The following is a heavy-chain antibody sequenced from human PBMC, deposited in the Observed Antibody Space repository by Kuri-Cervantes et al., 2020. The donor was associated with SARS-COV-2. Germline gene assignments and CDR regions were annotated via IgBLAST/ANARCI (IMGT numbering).Heavy chain of an antibody. J-gene: IGHJ6*02. CDR1: GGSISSSSYY. CDR3: ARGVGAAVAGTLITIYYYYGMDV. Sequence: SETLSLTCTVSGGSISSSSYYWGWIRQPPGKGLEWIGSIYYSGSTYYNPSLKSRLSLSVDTSKNQFSLKLTSVTAADTAIYYCARGVGAAVAGTLITIYYYYGMDVWGQGTTVTVSS. CDR2: IYYSGST. D-gene: IGHD6-19*01. V-gene: IGHV4-39*01.